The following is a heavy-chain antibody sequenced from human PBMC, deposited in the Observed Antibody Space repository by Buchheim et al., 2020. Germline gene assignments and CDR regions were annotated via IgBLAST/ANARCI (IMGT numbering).Heavy chain of an antibody. Sequence: EVQVLQSGGGLVQPGGSLRLSCAASGFTFSSCAMTWVRQAPGKGLEWVSAIGATGDTTYYADSVKGRFTISRDNSRNTLYLQMNSLRVEDTAVYYCAKAPPFYNGRTNFDYWGQGTL. CDR2: IGATGDTT. D-gene: IGHD2-8*01. J-gene: IGHJ4*02. CDR1: GFTFSSCA. CDR3: AKAPPFYNGRTNFDY. V-gene: IGHV3-23*01.